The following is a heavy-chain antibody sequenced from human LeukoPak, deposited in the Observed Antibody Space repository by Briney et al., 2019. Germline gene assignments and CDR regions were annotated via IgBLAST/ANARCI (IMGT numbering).Heavy chain of an antibody. Sequence: ASVKVSCKASGYTFTSYDINWVRQATGQGLEWMGWMNPNSGNTGYAQKFQGRVTITTDESTSTAYMELSSLRSEDTAVYYCATWAGIAARGLFDYWGQGTLVTVSS. CDR3: ATWAGIAARGLFDY. J-gene: IGHJ4*02. CDR1: GYTFTSYD. D-gene: IGHD6-6*01. CDR2: MNPNSGNT. V-gene: IGHV1-8*01.